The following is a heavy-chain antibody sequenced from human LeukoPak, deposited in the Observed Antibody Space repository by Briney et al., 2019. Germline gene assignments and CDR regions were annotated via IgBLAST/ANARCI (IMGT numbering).Heavy chain of an antibody. CDR2: ISSSGSTI. Sequence: PGGSLRLSCAASGFTFNSYEMNWVRQAPGKGLECVSYISSSGSTILYADSVKGRFTISRDNAKNSLYLQMSSLRAEDTAVYYCARLPRDEYSYGFNDYWGQGTRVTVSS. V-gene: IGHV3-48*03. J-gene: IGHJ4*02. CDR1: GFTFNSYE. CDR3: ARLPRDEYSYGFNDY. D-gene: IGHD5-18*01.